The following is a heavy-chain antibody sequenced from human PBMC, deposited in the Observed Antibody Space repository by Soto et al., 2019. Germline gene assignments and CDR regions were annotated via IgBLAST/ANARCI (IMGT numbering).Heavy chain of an antibody. CDR2: ISGYNGHT. CDR3: EREGDMPYDYYGLDV. CDR1: GYTFTTYG. D-gene: IGHD2-15*01. Sequence: QVQLVQSGAEVRKPGASVKVSCKASGYTFTTYGISWMRQAPGQGLEWMGWISGYNGHTKYAQKVQGRVTMTTDTSTSTVSMDRRSLRPDDKAVYYCEREGDMPYDYYGLDVWGQGTTVTVSS. V-gene: IGHV1-18*01. J-gene: IGHJ6*02.